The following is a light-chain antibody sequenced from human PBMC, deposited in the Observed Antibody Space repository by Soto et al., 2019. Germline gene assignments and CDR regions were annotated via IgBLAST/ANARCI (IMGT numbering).Light chain of an antibody. J-gene: IGKJ2*01. CDR2: AAS. Sequence: DIQMTQSPSSVSASVGDRVTITCRASQGISSWLAWYQQKPGKAPKLLIYAASHLESGVPSTFGGSGSGTEFTLTISSLQPDDVATYFCQQYNSYPNTFGQGTKVDIK. CDR1: QGISSW. CDR3: QQYNSYPNT. V-gene: IGKV1D-16*01.